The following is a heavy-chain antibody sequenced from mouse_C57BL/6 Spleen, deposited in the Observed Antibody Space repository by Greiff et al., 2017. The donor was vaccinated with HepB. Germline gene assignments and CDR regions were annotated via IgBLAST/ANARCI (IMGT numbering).Heavy chain of an antibody. CDR3: ARWSYGSSSSYAMDY. J-gene: IGHJ4*01. V-gene: IGHV1-19*01. CDR1: GYTFTDYY. Sequence: EVQLRQSGPVLVKPGASVKMSCKASGYTFTDYYMNWVKQSHGKSLEWIGVINPYNGGTSYNQKFKGKATLTVDKSSSTAYMELNSLTSEDSAVYYCARWSYGSSSSYAMDYWGQGTSVTVSS. CDR2: INPYNGGT. D-gene: IGHD1-1*01.